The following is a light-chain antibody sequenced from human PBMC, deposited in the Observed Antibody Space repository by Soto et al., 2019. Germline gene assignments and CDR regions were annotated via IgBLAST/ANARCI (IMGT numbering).Light chain of an antibody. Sequence: ENVLTQSPGTLSLSPGERATLSCRASQSISRSYLAWYQQKPGQPPRLIIYGASNRATGLPDRFSGSGSGTDFTLTISRLEPEDFAVYYCQQYSGSPPLTFGGGTKVEIK. CDR2: GAS. J-gene: IGKJ4*01. CDR3: QQYSGSPPLT. CDR1: QSISRSY. V-gene: IGKV3-20*01.